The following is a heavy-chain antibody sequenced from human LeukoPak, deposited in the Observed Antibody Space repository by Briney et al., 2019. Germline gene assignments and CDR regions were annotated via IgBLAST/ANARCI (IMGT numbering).Heavy chain of an antibody. CDR2: INHSGST. CDR1: GGSFSGYY. J-gene: IGHJ4*02. Sequence: SETLSLTCAVYGGSFSGYYWSWIRQPPGKGLEWIGEINHSGSTNYNPSLKSRVTISVDTSKNQFSLKLSSVTAADTAVYYCARGRDPGIAAAGTLLPVAYWGQGTLVTVSS. CDR3: ARGRDPGIAAAGTLLPVAY. D-gene: IGHD6-13*01. V-gene: IGHV4-34*01.